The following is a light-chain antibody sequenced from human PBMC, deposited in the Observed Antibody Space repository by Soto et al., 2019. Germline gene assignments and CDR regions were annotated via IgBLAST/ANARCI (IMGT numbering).Light chain of an antibody. V-gene: IGLV2-14*01. CDR1: SSDVGGYNY. J-gene: IGLJ2*01. Sequence: QSALTQPASVSGSPGQSITISCTGTSSDVGGYNYVSWYQQHPGKAPKLMIYDVSNRPSGVSNRFSGSKSGNTASLTISGLQAEDDADYYCSSYTSSSTYVVFGGGTKLT. CDR3: SSYTSSSTYVV. CDR2: DVS.